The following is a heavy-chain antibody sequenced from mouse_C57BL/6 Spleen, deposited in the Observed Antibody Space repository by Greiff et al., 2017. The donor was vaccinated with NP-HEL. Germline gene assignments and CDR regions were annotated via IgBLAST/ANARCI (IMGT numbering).Heavy chain of an antibody. J-gene: IGHJ2*01. Sequence: QVHVKQSGAELVRPGASVTLSCKASGYTFTDYEMHWVKQTPVHGLEWIGAIDPETGGTAYNQKFKGKAILTADKSSSTAYMELRSLTSEDSAVYYCTRSAITTVVATRFDYWGQGTTLTVSS. CDR1: GYTFTDYE. CDR2: IDPETGGT. D-gene: IGHD1-1*01. CDR3: TRSAITTVVATRFDY. V-gene: IGHV1-15*01.